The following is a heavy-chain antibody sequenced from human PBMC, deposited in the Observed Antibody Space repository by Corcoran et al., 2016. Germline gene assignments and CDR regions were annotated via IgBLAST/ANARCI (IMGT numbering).Heavy chain of an antibody. D-gene: IGHD5-18*01. J-gene: IGHJ4*02. CDR3: ARVGTAMVFFDY. Sequence: QVQLVQSGAEVKKPGASVKVSCKASGYTFTSYYMHWVRQAPGQGLEWMGIINPSGGSTSYSQKFQGRVTMTRDTSTSTVYMELSSLRSEDTAVYYCARVGTAMVFFDYWGQGTLVTVSS. CDR1: GYTFTSYY. V-gene: IGHV1-46*01. CDR2: INPSGGST.